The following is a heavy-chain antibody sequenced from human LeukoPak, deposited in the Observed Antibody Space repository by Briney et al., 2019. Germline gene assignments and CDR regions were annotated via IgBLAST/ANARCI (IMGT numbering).Heavy chain of an antibody. CDR1: GGSFSGYY. CDR3: ARGRVTMVRGVSNYYYYYGMDV. CDR2: INHSGSP. J-gene: IGHJ6*04. V-gene: IGHV4-34*01. Sequence: SETLSLTCAVYGGSFSGYYWSWIRQPPGKGREWIGEINHSGSPNYNPSLKSRVTISVDTSKNQFSLKLSSVTAADTAVYYCARGRVTMVRGVSNYYYYYGMDVWGKGTTVTVSS. D-gene: IGHD3-10*01.